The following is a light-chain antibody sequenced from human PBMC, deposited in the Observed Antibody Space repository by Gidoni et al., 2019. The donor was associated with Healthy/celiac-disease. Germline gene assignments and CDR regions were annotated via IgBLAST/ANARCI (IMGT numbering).Light chain of an antibody. V-gene: IGKV3-20*01. Sequence: DIVLTQSPGTLSLSPGERATLSCRASQSVSSSYLAGYQQKPGQAPRLLIYGASSRATGIPDRFSGSGSGTDFTLTISRLEPEDFAVYYCQQYGSSLITFGQGTRLEIK. CDR2: GAS. CDR1: QSVSSSY. CDR3: QQYGSSLIT. J-gene: IGKJ5*01.